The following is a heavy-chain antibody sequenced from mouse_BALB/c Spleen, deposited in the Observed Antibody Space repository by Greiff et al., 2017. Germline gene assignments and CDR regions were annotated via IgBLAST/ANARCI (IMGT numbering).Heavy chain of an antibody. D-gene: IGHD4-1*01. Sequence: EVQLQQSGPSLVKPSQTLSLTCSVTGDSITSGYWNWIRKFPGNKLEYMGYISYSGSTYYNPSLKSRISITRDTSKNQYYLQLNSVTTEDTATYYCARKGNSGTPFAYWGQGTLVTVSA. CDR3: ARKGNSGTPFAY. V-gene: IGHV3-8*02. CDR1: GDSITSGY. J-gene: IGHJ3*01. CDR2: ISYSGST.